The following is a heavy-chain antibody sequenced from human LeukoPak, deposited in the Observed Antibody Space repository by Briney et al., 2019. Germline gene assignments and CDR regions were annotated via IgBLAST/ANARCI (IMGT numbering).Heavy chain of an antibody. Sequence: GGSLRLSCAAAGFTFSSYGIHWVRQAPGKGLEWVAVISYDGSNKYYADSVKGRFTISRDNSKNTLYLQMNSLRAEDTAVFYCARDPSGSYYGSWYFFDYWGQGTLVTVSS. CDR3: ARDPSGSYYGSWYFFDY. J-gene: IGHJ4*02. D-gene: IGHD3-16*01. V-gene: IGHV3-30*03. CDR2: ISYDGSNK. CDR1: GFTFSSYG.